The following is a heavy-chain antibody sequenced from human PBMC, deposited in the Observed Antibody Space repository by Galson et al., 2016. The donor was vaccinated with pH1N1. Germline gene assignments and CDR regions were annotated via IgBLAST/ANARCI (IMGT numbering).Heavy chain of an antibody. V-gene: IGHV1-8*01. Sequence: SVKVSCKASGYTFTDYDINWVRQGTGQGLEGMWWMNPNNDNTGYAQKFQGRVTMTRNTTIGTAYMELSSLRSEDTAVYYCARGGYCSGGSCYDVFDYWGQGTLVTVS. CDR1: GYTFTDYD. CDR2: MNPNNDNT. D-gene: IGHD2-15*01. CDR3: ARGGYCSGGSCYDVFDY. J-gene: IGHJ4*02.